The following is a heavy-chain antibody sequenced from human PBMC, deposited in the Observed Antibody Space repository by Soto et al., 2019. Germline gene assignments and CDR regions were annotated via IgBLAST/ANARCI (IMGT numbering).Heavy chain of an antibody. CDR1: GYTFTGYY. V-gene: IGHV1-2*04. CDR3: ARDLGSGWYGYYYGMDV. Sequence: GSSVKVSCKASGYTFTGYYMHWVRQAPGQGLEWMGWINPNSGGTNYAQKFQGWVTMTRDTSISTAYMELSRLRSDDTAVYYCARDLGSGWYGYYYGMDVCGQGTTVTVSS. CDR2: INPNSGGT. D-gene: IGHD6-19*01. J-gene: IGHJ6*02.